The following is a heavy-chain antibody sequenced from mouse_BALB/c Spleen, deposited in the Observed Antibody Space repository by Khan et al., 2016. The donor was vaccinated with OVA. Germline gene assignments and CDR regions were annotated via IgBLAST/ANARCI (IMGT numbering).Heavy chain of an antibody. J-gene: IGHJ2*01. V-gene: IGHV2-9*02. D-gene: IGHD1-1*01. Sequence: QVHVKQSGPGLVAPSQSLSITCTVSGFSLTSYGVHWVRQPPGKGLAWLGIIWAGGSTNYNSALMYRLSISKDNSKSQVFVKMISLQTEDTAMYYCARDHGNTYEYFDYWGQGTTLTVSS. CDR3: ARDHGNTYEYFDY. CDR2: IWAGGST. CDR1: GFSLTSYG.